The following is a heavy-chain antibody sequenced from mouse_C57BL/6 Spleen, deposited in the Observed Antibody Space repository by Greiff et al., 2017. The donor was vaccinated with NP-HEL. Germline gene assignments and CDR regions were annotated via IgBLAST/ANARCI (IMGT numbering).Heavy chain of an antibody. D-gene: IGHD2-5*01. CDR3: ARSEYSNFAWFAY. Sequence: QVQLQQPGTELVKPGASVKLSCKASGYTFTSYWMHWVKQRPGQGLEWIGNINPSNGGTNYNEKFKSKATLTVDKSSSTAYLQLSSLTSEDSAFYYCARSEYSNFAWFAYWGQGTLVTVSA. V-gene: IGHV1-53*01. J-gene: IGHJ3*01. CDR1: GYTFTSYW. CDR2: INPSNGGT.